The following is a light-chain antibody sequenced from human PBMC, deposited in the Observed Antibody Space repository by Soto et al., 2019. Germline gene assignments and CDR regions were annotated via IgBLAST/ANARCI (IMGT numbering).Light chain of an antibody. Sequence: DIQLTQSPSSLSASVGDRVTITCRATQSITTYLNWFQQKPGKAHKLLLYGAYSLQSGVPSRFSGSGSGTDFTLTIRSLQSEDFATYYCQQSYTTPITFGQGTRLEI. CDR3: QQSYTTPIT. CDR1: QSITTY. V-gene: IGKV1-39*01. J-gene: IGKJ5*01. CDR2: GAY.